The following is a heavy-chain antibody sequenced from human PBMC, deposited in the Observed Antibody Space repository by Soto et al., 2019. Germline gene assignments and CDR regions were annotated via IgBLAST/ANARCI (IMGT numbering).Heavy chain of an antibody. V-gene: IGHV3-23*01. CDR3: AKGSYTNYNWFDP. Sequence: GSLRLSCAGSGFTFSSHAMSWVRQAPGKGLEWVSAISHSGDNTYYGDSVKGRFIVSRDNSKNTVYLQMSSLRADDTAVYYCAKGSYTNYNWFDPWGQGTLVTVS. CDR2: ISHSGDNT. D-gene: IGHD2-8*01. J-gene: IGHJ5*02. CDR1: GFTFSSHA.